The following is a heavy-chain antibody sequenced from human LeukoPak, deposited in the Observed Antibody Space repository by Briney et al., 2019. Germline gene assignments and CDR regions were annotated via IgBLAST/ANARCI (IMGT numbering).Heavy chain of an antibody. V-gene: IGHV4-4*07. CDR3: AREPWEMYGSGSYYNGDAFDI. CDR2: IYTSGST. CDR1: GDSISSSY. Sequence: NPSETLSLTCTVSGDSISSSYWSWIRQPAGKGLEWIGRIYTSGSTNYNPSLKSRVTISVDTSKNQFSLKLSSVTAADTAVYYCAREPWEMYGSGSYYNGDAFDIWGQGTMVTVSS. D-gene: IGHD3-10*01. J-gene: IGHJ3*02.